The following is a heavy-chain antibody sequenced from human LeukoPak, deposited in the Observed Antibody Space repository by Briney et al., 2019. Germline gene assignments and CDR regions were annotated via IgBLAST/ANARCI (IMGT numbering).Heavy chain of an antibody. CDR2: ISYDGSNK. CDR1: GFTFSSYA. D-gene: IGHD2-15*01. J-gene: IGHJ4*02. CDR3: ARTFGYCSGGSCYPNRLDY. Sequence: PGRSLRLSCAASGFTFSSYAMHWVRQAPGKGLEWVAVISYDGSNKYYADSVKGRFTISRDNSKNTLYLQMNSLRAEDTAVYYCARTFGYCSGGSCYPNRLDYWGQGTLVTVSS. V-gene: IGHV3-30*04.